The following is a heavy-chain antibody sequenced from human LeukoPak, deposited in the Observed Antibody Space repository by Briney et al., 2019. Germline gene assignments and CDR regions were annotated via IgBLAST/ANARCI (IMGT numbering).Heavy chain of an antibody. D-gene: IGHD4-11*01. V-gene: IGHV3-48*01. J-gene: IGHJ4*02. CDR1: GFTFSAYS. CDR2: IGSSSSPI. Sequence: PGGSLRLSCAASGFTFSAYSMNWVRQAPEKGLEWVSYIGSSSSPIYYADSVKGRFTISRDNAKNSLYLQMDSLRAEDTAVYYCARDQAYSFDYWGQGTLVTVFS. CDR3: ARDQAYSFDY.